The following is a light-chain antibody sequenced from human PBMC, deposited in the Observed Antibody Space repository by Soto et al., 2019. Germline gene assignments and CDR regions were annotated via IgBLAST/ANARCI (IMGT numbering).Light chain of an antibody. CDR2: AAS. CDR1: QSVSSNK. V-gene: IGKV3-20*01. Sequence: EAVLTQSPGTVSLSPGDRATLPCRASQSVSSNKLAWYQQKPGQAPRLLIYAASSRATGIPDRFSGSGSGTDFTLTISRLEPEDFAVYYCQQYGSSPLTFGGGTKVAIK. J-gene: IGKJ4*01. CDR3: QQYGSSPLT.